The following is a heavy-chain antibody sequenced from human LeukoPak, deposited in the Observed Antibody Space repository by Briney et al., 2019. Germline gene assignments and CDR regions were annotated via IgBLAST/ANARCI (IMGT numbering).Heavy chain of an antibody. Sequence: GGSLRLSCAASGFTFTDPWMVWVRQAPGTGLEWVGRIKRRTDGGTADYAAPVTGRFTISRDDANGTLYLHMNSLTTEDTAVYYCATQGVLDAFDIWGQGTMVIVSS. CDR3: ATQGVLDAFDI. CDR2: IKRRTDGGTA. D-gene: IGHD2-15*01. J-gene: IGHJ3*02. CDR1: GFTFTDPW. V-gene: IGHV3-15*01.